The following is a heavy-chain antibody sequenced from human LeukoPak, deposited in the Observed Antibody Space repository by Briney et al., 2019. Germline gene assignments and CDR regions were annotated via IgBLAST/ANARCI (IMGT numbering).Heavy chain of an antibody. J-gene: IGHJ5*02. CDR3: ARAVAGNWFDP. Sequence: AGSLRLSCAASTFTFSSYWMSWVRQAPGKGREWVANIKQDGSEKYYVDSGKGRFTISRDNATNSLYLQMNSLRAEDTAVYYCARAVAGNWFDPWGQGTLVTVSS. CDR2: IKQDGSEK. D-gene: IGHD6-19*01. V-gene: IGHV3-7*04. CDR1: TFTFSSYW.